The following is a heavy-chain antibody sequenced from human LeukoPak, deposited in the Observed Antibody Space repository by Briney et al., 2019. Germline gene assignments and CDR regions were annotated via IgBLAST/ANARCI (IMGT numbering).Heavy chain of an antibody. CDR1: GGSFSGYY. Sequence: PSETLSLTCAVYGGSFSGYYWSWIRQPPGKGLEWIGEINHSGSTNYNPSLKSRVTISVDTSKNQFSLKLSSVTAADTAVYYCARAAGATTVLGYWGQGTLVTVSS. CDR2: INHSGST. V-gene: IGHV4-34*01. CDR3: ARAAGATTVLGY. J-gene: IGHJ4*02. D-gene: IGHD1-26*01.